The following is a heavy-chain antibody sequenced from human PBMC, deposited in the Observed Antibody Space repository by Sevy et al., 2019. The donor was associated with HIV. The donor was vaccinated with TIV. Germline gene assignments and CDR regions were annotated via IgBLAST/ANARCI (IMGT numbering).Heavy chain of an antibody. V-gene: IGHV4-39*01. CDR1: GGSISSSSYY. J-gene: IGHJ5*02. D-gene: IGHD3-10*01. Sequence: SETLSLTCTVSGGSISSSSYYWGWIRQPPGKGLEWIGSIYYSGSTYYNPSLKSRVTISVDTSKNQFSLKLSSVTAADTAVYDCAGHASDPGLITMVRGVNNWFDPWGQGTLVTVSS. CDR2: IYYSGST. CDR3: AGHASDPGLITMVRGVNNWFDP.